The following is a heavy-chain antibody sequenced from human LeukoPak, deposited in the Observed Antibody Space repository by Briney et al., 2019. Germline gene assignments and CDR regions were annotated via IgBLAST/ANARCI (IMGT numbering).Heavy chain of an antibody. CDR1: GFTFSSYW. CDR3: ARDTGYSSSWYGWGAFDI. CDR2: IKQDGSEK. V-gene: IGHV3-7*03. D-gene: IGHD6-13*01. Sequence: GGSLRLSCAASGFTFSSYWMSWVRQAPGKGLEWVANIKQDGSEKYYVDSVKGRFTISRDNAKNSLYLQMNSLRAEDTAVYYCARDTGYSSSWYGWGAFDIWGQGTMVTVSS. J-gene: IGHJ3*02.